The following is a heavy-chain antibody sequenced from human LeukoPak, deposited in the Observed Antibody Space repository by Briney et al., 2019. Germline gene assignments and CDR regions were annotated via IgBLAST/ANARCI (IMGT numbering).Heavy chain of an antibody. CDR3: ARGFCTNGVCSSDYFDY. D-gene: IGHD2-8*01. J-gene: IGHJ4*02. Sequence: SQTLSLTCTGSGGSISSGGYYWNWIRQHPGKGLECIGYIYNSGSTYYNPSLKSRCTISVDTSKNQLSLRLSSVTAADTAVYYCARGFCTNGVCSSDYFDYWGQGTLVTVSS. CDR1: GGSISSGGYY. V-gene: IGHV4-31*03. CDR2: IYNSGST.